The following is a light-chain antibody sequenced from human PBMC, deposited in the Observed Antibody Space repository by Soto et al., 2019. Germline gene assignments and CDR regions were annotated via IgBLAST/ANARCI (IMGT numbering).Light chain of an antibody. J-gene: IGKJ4*01. CDR3: QHYRTS. V-gene: IGKV3-20*01. CDR1: QGVSSSY. CDR2: GAS. Sequence: EIVLTQYPGTLSLSPGERATLSCRASQGVSSSYLAWYQQKPGQPPRLLIYGASSRATGIPDRFSGSGAGTDFTLTITRLEPDDFAGYYCQHYRTSFGGGTKVEIK.